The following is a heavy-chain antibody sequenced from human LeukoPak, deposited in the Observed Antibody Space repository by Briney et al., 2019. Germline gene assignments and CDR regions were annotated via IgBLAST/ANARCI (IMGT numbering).Heavy chain of an antibody. Sequence: GGSLRLSCAASGFTFSSYAMSWVRQAPGKGLDWVSAISVVGGSTYYADFVKGRFAISRDDSKNTLYLQMNSLRAEDAAVYYCAKLSLTSGWYYFDSWGQGTLVTVSS. D-gene: IGHD6-19*01. CDR3: AKLSLTSGWYYFDS. CDR1: GFTFSSYA. J-gene: IGHJ4*02. V-gene: IGHV3-23*01. CDR2: ISVVGGST.